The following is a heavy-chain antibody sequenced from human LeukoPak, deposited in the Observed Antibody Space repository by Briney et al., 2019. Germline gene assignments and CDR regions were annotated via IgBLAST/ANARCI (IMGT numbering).Heavy chain of an antibody. Sequence: PSETLSLTCAVYGGSFSGYYWSWIRQPPGKGLEWIGEINHSGSTNYNPSLKSRVTISVDTSKNQFSLKLSSVTAADTAVYYCARGGYYDSSGYHYYFDYWGQGTLVTVSS. CDR2: INHSGST. D-gene: IGHD3-22*01. CDR1: GGSFSGYY. J-gene: IGHJ4*02. V-gene: IGHV4-34*01. CDR3: ARGGYYDSSGYHYYFDY.